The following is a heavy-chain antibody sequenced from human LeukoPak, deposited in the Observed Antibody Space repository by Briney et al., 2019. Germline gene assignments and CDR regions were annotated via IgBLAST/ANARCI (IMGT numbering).Heavy chain of an antibody. Sequence: GSLRLSCEASGFTFSSYSMNWVRPAPGKGLEWVLYISRSDSTIYYADSVKGRFTISRDNAKNSLYLQMNSLRAEDTAVYYCARQDTAMADYWGQGTLVTVSS. V-gene: IGHV3-48*01. D-gene: IGHD5-18*01. CDR1: GFTFSSYS. CDR2: ISRSDSTI. CDR3: ARQDTAMADY. J-gene: IGHJ4*02.